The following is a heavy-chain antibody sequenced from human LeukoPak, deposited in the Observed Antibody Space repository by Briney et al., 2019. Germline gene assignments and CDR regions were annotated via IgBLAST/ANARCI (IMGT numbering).Heavy chain of an antibody. Sequence: GQSLRLSCAASGFTVDDYGMSWVRQAPGNGLEWVSGINWKGGSIGYADSVKGRFTISRDNAKNSLYLQMNSLRAEDTALYYCARLGSGSGYNYDAFDIWGQGTMVTVSS. J-gene: IGHJ3*02. CDR1: GFTVDDYG. CDR3: ARLGSGSGYNYDAFDI. CDR2: INWKGGSI. V-gene: IGHV3-20*04. D-gene: IGHD3-22*01.